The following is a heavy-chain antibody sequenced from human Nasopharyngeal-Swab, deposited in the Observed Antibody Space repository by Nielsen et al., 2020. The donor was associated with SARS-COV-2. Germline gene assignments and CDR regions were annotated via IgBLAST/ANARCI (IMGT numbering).Heavy chain of an antibody. CDR3: AKDPARIVGAPTAAFDF. J-gene: IGHJ4*02. D-gene: IGHD1-26*01. CDR2: INWNSGSI. CDR1: GFTFVDYA. Sequence: SLKTSCAASGFTFVDYAMHWVRQAPVKGLEWVSGINWNSGSIGYADSVKGRFTISRDNAKNSLYLQMNSLRPEDTALYYCAKDPARIVGAPTAAFDFWGQGTLVTVSS. V-gene: IGHV3-9*01.